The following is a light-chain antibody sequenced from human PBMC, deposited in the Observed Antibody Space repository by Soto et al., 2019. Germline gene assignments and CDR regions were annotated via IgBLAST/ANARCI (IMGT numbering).Light chain of an antibody. Sequence: DIVLTQSPDSLAVSLGERATINCKSSQSVFYSSNNKNYLAWYQQKPGQPPKLLIYWASTRESGVPDRFSGSGSWTDFTLTISSLQAEDVVVYYCQQYYSTPWTFGQGTKVEIK. J-gene: IGKJ1*01. CDR3: QQYYSTPWT. CDR1: QSVFYSSNNKNY. V-gene: IGKV4-1*01. CDR2: WAS.